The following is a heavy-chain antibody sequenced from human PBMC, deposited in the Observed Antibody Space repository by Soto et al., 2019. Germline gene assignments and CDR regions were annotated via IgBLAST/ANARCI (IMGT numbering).Heavy chain of an antibody. V-gene: IGHV3-74*03. D-gene: IGHD5-12*01. CDR2: ISNEDSST. CDR1: GFTLSRYW. CDR3: ARGSRYSGSKSWFEP. Sequence: GWSLRLSCAASGFTLSRYWMHLVRQAPGKGLVWVSRISNEDSSTTYADSVKGRFAMSRDNAKNTLYLQMNSLRVEDTAVYFCARGSRYSGSKSWFEPWGKGTLVTVSS. J-gene: IGHJ5*02.